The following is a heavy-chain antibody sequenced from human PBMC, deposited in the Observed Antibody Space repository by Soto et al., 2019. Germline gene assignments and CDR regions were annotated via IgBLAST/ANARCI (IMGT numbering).Heavy chain of an antibody. D-gene: IGHD5-12*01. CDR2: ISSSGATT. CDR1: GFSLSDYY. V-gene: IGHV3-11*01. CDR3: ARMGSGYDFVW. J-gene: IGHJ4*02. Sequence: QVQMVESGGGLVKPGGSLRLSCAVAGFSLSDYYMSWIRQAPGKGLEWVSKISSSGATTDYADSVKGRFTISRDNAKNSLYLPMNSLRVEDMAVYYCARMGSGYDFVWWGQGTLVTVSS.